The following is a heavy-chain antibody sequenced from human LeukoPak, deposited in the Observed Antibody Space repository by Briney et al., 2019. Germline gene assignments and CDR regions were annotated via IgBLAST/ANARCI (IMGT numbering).Heavy chain of an antibody. CDR3: AKSLVYCSSTSCPMHWFDP. V-gene: IGHV3-23*01. CDR2: ISGSGGST. J-gene: IGHJ5*02. Sequence: GGSLRLSCAASGFTFSSYAMSWVRQAPGKGLEWVSAISGSGGSTYYADSVKGRFTISRDNSKNTLYPQMNSLRAEDTAVYYCAKSLVYCSSTSCPMHWFDPWGQGTLVTVSS. CDR1: GFTFSSYA. D-gene: IGHD2-2*01.